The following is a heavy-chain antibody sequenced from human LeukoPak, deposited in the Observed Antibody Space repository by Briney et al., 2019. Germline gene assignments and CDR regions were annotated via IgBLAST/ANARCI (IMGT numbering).Heavy chain of an antibody. CDR1: GFTFSSYS. CDR3: GTGDGYYYYGMDV. J-gene: IGHJ6*02. V-gene: IGHV3-48*04. CDR2: ISSSSSTI. D-gene: IGHD1-14*01. Sequence: QPGGSLRLSCAASGFTFSSYSMNWVRQAPGKGLEWVSYISSSSSTIYYADSVKGRFTISRDNAKNSLYLQMNSLRAEDTAVYYCGTGDGYYYYGMDVWGQGTTVTVSS.